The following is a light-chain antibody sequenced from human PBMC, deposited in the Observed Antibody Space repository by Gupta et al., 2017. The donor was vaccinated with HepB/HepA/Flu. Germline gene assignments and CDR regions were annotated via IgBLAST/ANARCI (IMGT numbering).Light chain of an antibody. CDR2: AAS. Sequence: DIQMTQSPFSLSASVGDRVTITCRANQSISTYLNWYQQKLGKAPTLLIFAASRLQSGVPSRFSGSGSGTDFTLTISSLQAEDFATYYCQQSYRTPYTFGRGTKLEI. CDR1: QSISTY. J-gene: IGKJ2*01. V-gene: IGKV1-39*01. CDR3: QQSYRTPYT.